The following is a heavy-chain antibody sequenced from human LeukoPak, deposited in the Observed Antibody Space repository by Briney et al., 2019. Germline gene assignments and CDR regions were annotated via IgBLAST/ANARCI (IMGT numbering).Heavy chain of an antibody. V-gene: IGHV3-53*01. D-gene: IGHD2/OR15-2a*01. J-gene: IGHJ4*02. Sequence: GGSLRLSCAASGFTVTSNYMSWVRQAPGKGLEWVSDIYSGEKTYYADSVKGRFTISRDNSKNTLYLQMNSLRAEDTAVYYCARDLYLSRWGQGTLVTVSS. CDR3: ARDLYLSR. CDR1: GFTVTSNY. CDR2: IYSGEKT.